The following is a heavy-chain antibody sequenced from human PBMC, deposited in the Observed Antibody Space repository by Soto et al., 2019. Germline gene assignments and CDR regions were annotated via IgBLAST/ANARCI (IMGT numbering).Heavy chain of an antibody. CDR2: IRNKANNYAT. V-gene: IGHV3-73*01. CDR1: GFTFSGSA. Sequence: GGSLRLSCAASGFTFSGSAIHWVRQASGKGLEWVGRIRNKANNYATAYAASVKGRFTISRDDSKNTAYLQMNSLKTEDTAVYYCTRHDPSIPAYYYHYMDVWGKGTPVTVSS. J-gene: IGHJ6*03. CDR3: TRHDPSIPAYYYHYMDV. D-gene: IGHD2-21*01.